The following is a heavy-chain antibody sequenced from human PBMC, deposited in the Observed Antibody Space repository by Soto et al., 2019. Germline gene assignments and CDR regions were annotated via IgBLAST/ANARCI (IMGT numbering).Heavy chain of an antibody. D-gene: IGHD2-2*01. CDR1: GFTVSSNY. Sequence: GGSLRLSCAASGFTVSSNYMSWVRQAPGKGLEWVSVIYSGGSTYYADSVKGRFTISRHNSKNTLYLQMNSLRAEDTAVYYCASFPLGYCSSTSCYAWGQGTLVTVSS. CDR2: IYSGGST. CDR3: ASFPLGYCSSTSCYA. V-gene: IGHV3-53*04. J-gene: IGHJ5*02.